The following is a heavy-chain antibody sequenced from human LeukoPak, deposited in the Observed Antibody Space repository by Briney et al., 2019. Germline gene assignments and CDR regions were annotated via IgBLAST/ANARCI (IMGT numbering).Heavy chain of an antibody. CDR1: GYTFTGYY. V-gene: IGHV1-2*02. Sequence: EASVKVSCKASGYTFTGYYMHWVRQAPGQGLEWMGWINPNSGGTNYAQKFQGRVTMTRDTSISTAYMELSRLRSDDTAVYYCARDPIYHTGYSSSWGPHWFDPWGQGTLVTVSS. CDR2: INPNSGGT. CDR3: ARDPIYHTGYSSSWGPHWFDP. D-gene: IGHD6-13*01. J-gene: IGHJ5*02.